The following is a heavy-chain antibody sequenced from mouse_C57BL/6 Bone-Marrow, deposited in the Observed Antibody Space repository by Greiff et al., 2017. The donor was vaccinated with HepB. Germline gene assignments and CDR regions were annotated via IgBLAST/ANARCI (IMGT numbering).Heavy chain of an antibody. D-gene: IGHD1-1*01. CDR2: IDPENGDT. CDR1: GFNIKDDY. CDR3: TTSPITTVVPWYFDV. V-gene: IGHV14-4*01. Sequence: VQLQQSGAELVRPGASVKLSCTASGFNIKDDYMHWVKQRPEQGLEWIGWIDPENGDTEYASKFQGKATITADTSSNTAYLQLSSLTSEDTAVYYCTTSPITTVVPWYFDVWGTGTTVTVSS. J-gene: IGHJ1*03.